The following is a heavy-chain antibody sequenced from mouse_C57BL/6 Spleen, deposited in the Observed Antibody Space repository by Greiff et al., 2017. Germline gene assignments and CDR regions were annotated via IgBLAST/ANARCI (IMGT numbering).Heavy chain of an antibody. Sequence: QVQLQQPGAELVKPGASVKLSCKASGYTFTSYWMHWVKQRPGQGLEWIGMIHPNSGSTNYNEKFKSKATLTVDKSSSTAYMQLSSLTSEDSAVYYCARSHDYDSSYHFDYWGQGTTLTVSS. CDR2: IHPNSGST. D-gene: IGHD1-1*01. CDR1: GYTFTSYW. J-gene: IGHJ2*01. CDR3: ARSHDYDSSYHFDY. V-gene: IGHV1-64*01.